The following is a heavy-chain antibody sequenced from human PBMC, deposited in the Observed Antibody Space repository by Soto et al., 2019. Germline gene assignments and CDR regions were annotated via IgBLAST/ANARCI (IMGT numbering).Heavy chain of an antibody. V-gene: IGHV3-74*01. Sequence: WSLRLSCAASGFSFSAYWMHWVRQPPGKGLVWVSRISIDGSNTIYADSVKGRFTISRDNARNTLYLQMNSLRAEDTAVYYCTRANNHGMDVWGQGTTVTVSS. J-gene: IGHJ6*02. CDR1: GFSFSAYW. CDR2: ISIDGSNT. CDR3: TRANNHGMDV.